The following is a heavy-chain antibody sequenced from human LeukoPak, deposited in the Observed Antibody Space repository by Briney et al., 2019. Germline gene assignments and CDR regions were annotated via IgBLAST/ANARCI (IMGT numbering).Heavy chain of an antibody. CDR3: ASNWDYVRGYGMDV. CDR2: ISYDGSNK. J-gene: IGHJ6*02. D-gene: IGHD1-7*01. V-gene: IGHV3-30-3*01. Sequence: GGSLRLSCAASGFTFSSYAMHWVRQAPGKGLEWVAVISYDGSNKYYADSVKGRFTISRDNSKNTLYLQMNSLRVEDSAVYYCASNWDYVRGYGMDVWGQGTTATVSS. CDR1: GFTFSSYA.